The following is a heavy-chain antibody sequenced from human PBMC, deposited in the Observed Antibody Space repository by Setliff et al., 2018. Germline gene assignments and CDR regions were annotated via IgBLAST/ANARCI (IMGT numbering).Heavy chain of an antibody. D-gene: IGHD3-22*01. Sequence: ASVKVSCKASGGTFSSYGISWVRQAPGQGLEWMGGTIPMFGTTSYARQFQGRVTIITDESTSTAYMQLSSLGSEDTAVYYCVREGVDSRSSTDYRYYMDVWGKGTTVTVS. J-gene: IGHJ6*03. CDR1: GGTFSSYG. CDR3: VREGVDSRSSTDYRYYMDV. V-gene: IGHV1-69*05. CDR2: TIPMFGTT.